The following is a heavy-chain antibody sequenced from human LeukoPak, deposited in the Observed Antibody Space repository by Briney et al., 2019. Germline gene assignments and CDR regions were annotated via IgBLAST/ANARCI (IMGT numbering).Heavy chain of an antibody. Sequence: PGRSLRLSCAASGFTFSSCTMHWVRQAPGKGLEWVAIISYDGSNKYYADSVKGRFTISRDNSKNTLYLQMNSLRAEDTAVYYCARDGCSGGNCHNFRYWGQGTLVTVSS. D-gene: IGHD2-15*01. V-gene: IGHV3-30-3*01. CDR3: ARDGCSGGNCHNFRY. CDR2: ISYDGSNK. CDR1: GFTFSSCT. J-gene: IGHJ4*02.